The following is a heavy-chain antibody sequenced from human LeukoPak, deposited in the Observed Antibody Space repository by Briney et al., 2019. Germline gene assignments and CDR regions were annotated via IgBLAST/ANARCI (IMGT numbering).Heavy chain of an antibody. CDR3: ARATVTRRFDP. J-gene: IGHJ5*02. CDR2: MNPNSGNT. CDR1: GYTFTSYD. Sequence: ASVKVSCKASGYTFTSYDINWVRQATGQGLEWMGWMNPNSGNTGYGQKFQGRVTITRDTSASTAYMELSSLRSEDTAVYYCARATVTRRFDPWGQGTLVTVSS. D-gene: IGHD4-17*01. V-gene: IGHV1-8*01.